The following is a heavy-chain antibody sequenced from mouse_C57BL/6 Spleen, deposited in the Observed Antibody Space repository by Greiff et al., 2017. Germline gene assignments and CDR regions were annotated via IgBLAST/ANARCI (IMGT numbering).Heavy chain of an antibody. J-gene: IGHJ2*01. CDR3: ARESTTVVDYFDY. D-gene: IGHD1-1*01. V-gene: IGHV2-2*01. CDR2: IWSGGST. Sequence: QVQLQQSGPGLVQPSQSLSITCTVSGFSLTSYGVHWVRQSPGKGLEWLGVIWSGGSTDYNAAFISRLSISKDNSKSQVFFKMNSLQADDTAIYYCARESTTVVDYFDYWGQGTTLTVSS. CDR1: GFSLTSYG.